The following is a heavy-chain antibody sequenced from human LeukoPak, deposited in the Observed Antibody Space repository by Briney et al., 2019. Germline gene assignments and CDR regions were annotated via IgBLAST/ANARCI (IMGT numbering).Heavy chain of an antibody. Sequence: ASVKVSCKASGYTFTSYGISWVRQAPGQGLEWMGWISAYNGNTNYAQKLQGRVTMTTDTSTSTAYMELRSLRSDDTAVYYCARAAGHYYDSSGYSSWGQGTLVTVSS. CDR1: GYTFTSYG. CDR2: ISAYNGNT. J-gene: IGHJ4*02. D-gene: IGHD3-22*01. CDR3: ARAAGHYYDSSGYSS. V-gene: IGHV1-18*01.